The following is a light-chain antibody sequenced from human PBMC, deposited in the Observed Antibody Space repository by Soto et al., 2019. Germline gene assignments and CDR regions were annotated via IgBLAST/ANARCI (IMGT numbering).Light chain of an antibody. V-gene: IGLV1-44*01. Sequence: QSVLTQPPSASGTPGQRVTISCSGSSSNIGSNTVNWYQQLPGTAPKLLIYSNNQRPSGVPDRFSGSKSGTSASLAISGLYTEDEDDYYCAAWDDSLNGVVFGGGTQLTVL. CDR2: SNN. CDR1: SSNIGSNT. J-gene: IGLJ2*01. CDR3: AAWDDSLNGVV.